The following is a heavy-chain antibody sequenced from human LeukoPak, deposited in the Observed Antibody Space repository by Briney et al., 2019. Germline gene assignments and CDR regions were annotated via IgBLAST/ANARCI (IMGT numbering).Heavy chain of an antibody. V-gene: IGHV1-2*06. CDR3: ARARGSGQWLVNFDY. J-gene: IGHJ4*02. Sequence: ASVKVSCKASGYTFTGYYMHRVRQAPGQGLEWMGRINPNSGGTNYAQKFQGRVTMTRDTSISTAYMELSRLRSDDTAVYYCARARGSGQWLVNFDYWGQGTLVTVSS. CDR1: GYTFTGYY. CDR2: INPNSGGT. D-gene: IGHD6-19*01.